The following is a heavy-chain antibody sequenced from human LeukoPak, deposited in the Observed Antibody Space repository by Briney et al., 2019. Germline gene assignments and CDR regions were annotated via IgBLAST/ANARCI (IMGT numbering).Heavy chain of an antibody. D-gene: IGHD6-13*01. CDR3: GKDSSSWFRDAFDI. Sequence: GGSLRLSCAASGFTFSSYAMNWVRQAPGKGLEWVSAISGSGGNTYYADSVKGRFTISRDNSKNTLYLQMNSPRAEDTAVYYCGKDSSSWFRDAFDIWGRGTMVTVSS. CDR1: GFTFSSYA. J-gene: IGHJ3*02. V-gene: IGHV3-23*01. CDR2: ISGSGGNT.